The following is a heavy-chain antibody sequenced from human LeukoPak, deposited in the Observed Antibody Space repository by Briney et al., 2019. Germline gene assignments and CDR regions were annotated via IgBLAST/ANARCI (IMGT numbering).Heavy chain of an antibody. V-gene: IGHV1-18*01. J-gene: IGHJ6*02. Sequence: ASVKVSCKASGYTFTSYGISWVRQAPGQGLEWMGWISAYNGNTNYAQKLQGRVTMTTDTSTSTAYMELSSLRSEDTAVYYCARLEAAAGPDINYYYGMDVWGQGTTVTVSS. CDR1: GYTFTSYG. CDR3: ARLEAAAGPDINYYYGMDV. CDR2: ISAYNGNT. D-gene: IGHD6-13*01.